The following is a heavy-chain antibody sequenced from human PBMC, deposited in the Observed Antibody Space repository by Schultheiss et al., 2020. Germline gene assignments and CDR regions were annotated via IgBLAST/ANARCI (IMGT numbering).Heavy chain of an antibody. CDR3: ARGLDYGDYPPLHWYFDL. CDR2: IYYSGST. Sequence: SETLSLTCAVSGGSISSGGYSWSWIRQPPGKGLEWIGYIYYSGSTNYNPSLKSRVTISVDTSKKQFSLKLSSVTAADTAVYYCARGLDYGDYPPLHWYFDLWGRGTLVTVSS. V-gene: IGHV4-61*08. J-gene: IGHJ2*01. CDR1: GGSISSGGYS. D-gene: IGHD4-17*01.